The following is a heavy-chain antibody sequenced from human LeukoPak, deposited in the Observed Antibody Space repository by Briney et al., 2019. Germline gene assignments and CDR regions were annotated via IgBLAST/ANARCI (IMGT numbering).Heavy chain of an antibody. CDR3: ARVGLYYDFWSGYPGWFDP. D-gene: IGHD3-3*01. Sequence: ASVKVSCKASGYTFTSYDINWVRQAPGQGLEWMGWMNPNSGNTGYAQKFQGRVTITRNTSISTAYMELSSLRSEDTAVYYCARVGLYYDFWSGYPGWFDPWGQGTLVTVSS. CDR1: GYTFTSYD. CDR2: MNPNSGNT. V-gene: IGHV1-8*03. J-gene: IGHJ5*02.